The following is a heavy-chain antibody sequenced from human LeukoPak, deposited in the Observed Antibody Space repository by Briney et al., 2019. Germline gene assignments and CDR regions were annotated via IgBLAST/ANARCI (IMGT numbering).Heavy chain of an antibody. V-gene: IGHV4-4*07. CDR2: IYTSGST. CDR3: ARASRGYYDSSGYFDY. D-gene: IGHD3-22*01. Sequence: PSETLSLTCTVSGGSISSYYWSWIRQPAGKGLEWIGRIYTSGSTNYNPSLKSRVTISVDTSKNQFSLKLSSVTAADTAVYYCARASRGYYDSSGYFDYWGQGTLVTVSS. CDR1: GGSISSYY. J-gene: IGHJ4*02.